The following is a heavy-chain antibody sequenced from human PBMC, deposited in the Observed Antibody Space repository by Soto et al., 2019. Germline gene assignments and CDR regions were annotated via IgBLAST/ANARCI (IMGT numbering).Heavy chain of an antibody. CDR2: IYPGDSDT. Sequence: GESLKISCKGSGYSFTSYWIGWVRQMPGKGLEWMGIIYPGDSDTRYSPSFQGQVTISADKSISTAYLQWSSLKASDTAMYYCARAREPGVAGSAFDIWGQGTMVTVSS. J-gene: IGHJ3*02. CDR1: GYSFTSYW. V-gene: IGHV5-51*01. D-gene: IGHD3-3*01. CDR3: ARAREPGVAGSAFDI.